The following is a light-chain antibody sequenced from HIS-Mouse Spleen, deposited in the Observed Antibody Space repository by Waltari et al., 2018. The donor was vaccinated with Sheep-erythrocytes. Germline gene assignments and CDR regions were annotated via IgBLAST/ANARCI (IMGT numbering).Light chain of an antibody. V-gene: IGKV1-12*01. CDR3: QQATRFPIT. CDR2: AAS. Sequence: DIQMTQSPSSVSASVGDRITITCRASEGISSWLAWYQQKPGKATKLLIYAASSLQSGVRSRFSGSGAGTDFALTISSLQPEDFATYCCQQATRFPITFGQGTRLEIK. J-gene: IGKJ5*01. CDR1: EGISSW.